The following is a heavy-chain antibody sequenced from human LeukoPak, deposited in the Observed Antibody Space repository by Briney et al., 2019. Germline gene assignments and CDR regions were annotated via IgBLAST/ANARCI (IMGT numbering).Heavy chain of an antibody. V-gene: IGHV3-23*01. CDR2: IGIST. CDR1: GFTFSSFP. CDR3: AKRNSGAATPYYFDY. J-gene: IGHJ4*02. D-gene: IGHD2-15*01. Sequence: GGSLRLSCAASGFTFSSFPMSWLRQAPGKGLEWVSTIGISTYYADSVKGRFTISRDHSKNTLFLQMNSLRAEDTAVYYCAKRNSGAATPYYFDYWGQGTLVTVSS.